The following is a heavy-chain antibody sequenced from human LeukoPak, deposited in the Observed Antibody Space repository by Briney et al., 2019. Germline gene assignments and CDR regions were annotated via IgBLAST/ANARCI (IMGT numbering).Heavy chain of an antibody. J-gene: IGHJ4*02. D-gene: IGHD3-3*01. CDR2: INPNSGGT. Sequence: ASVKVSCKASGYTFTGYYMHWVRQAPGQGLEWMGWINPNSGGTNYAQKFQGRVTMTRDTSISTAYMELSRLRSDDTAVYYCARASAIFGVVIPEYYFDYWGQGTLVTVSS. CDR3: ARASAIFGVVIPEYYFDY. CDR1: GYTFTGYY. V-gene: IGHV1-2*02.